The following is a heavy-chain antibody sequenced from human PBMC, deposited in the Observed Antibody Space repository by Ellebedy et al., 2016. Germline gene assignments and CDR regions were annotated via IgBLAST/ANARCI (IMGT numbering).Heavy chain of an antibody. V-gene: IGHV3-9*01. J-gene: IGHJ4*02. CDR3: AKDGGIAVAGTPLDY. CDR2: ISWNSGSI. Sequence: SLKISCAASGFTFDDYAMHWVRQAPGKGLEWVSGISWNSGSIGYADSVKGRFTISRDNAKNSLYLQMNSLRAEDTALYYCAKDGGIAVAGTPLDYWGQGTLVTVSS. CDR1: GFTFDDYA. D-gene: IGHD6-19*01.